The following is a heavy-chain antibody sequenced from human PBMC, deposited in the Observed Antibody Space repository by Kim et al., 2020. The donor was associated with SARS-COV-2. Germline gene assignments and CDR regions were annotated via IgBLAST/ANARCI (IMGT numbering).Heavy chain of an antibody. CDR1: GGTFSSYA. Sequence: SVKVSCKASGGTFSSYAISWVRQAPGQGLEWMGGIIPIFGTANYAQKFQGRVTITADESTSTAYMELSSLRSEDTAVYYCARESQYSSSWTGGHDAFDIWGQGTMVTVSS. J-gene: IGHJ3*02. D-gene: IGHD6-13*01. V-gene: IGHV1-69*13. CDR3: ARESQYSSSWTGGHDAFDI. CDR2: IIPIFGTA.